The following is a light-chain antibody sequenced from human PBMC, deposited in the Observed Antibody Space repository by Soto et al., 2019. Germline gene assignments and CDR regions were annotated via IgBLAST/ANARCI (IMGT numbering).Light chain of an antibody. J-gene: IGKJ4*01. CDR3: QQYENWPQLT. CDR1: QSVGGD. Sequence: EIVLTQSPGTLSLSPGERATLSCRASQSVGGDLAWYQRKPGQAPRLLIYGASSRAPGIPTRFSGSGSGTEFTLTISSLQSEDFAVYYCQQYENWPQLTFGGGTKV. V-gene: IGKV3-15*01. CDR2: GAS.